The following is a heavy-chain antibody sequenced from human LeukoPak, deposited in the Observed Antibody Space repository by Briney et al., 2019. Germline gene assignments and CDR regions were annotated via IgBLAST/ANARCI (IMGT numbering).Heavy chain of an antibody. D-gene: IGHD3-16*02. CDR1: GFTFSSYW. CDR3: ARGSFRYIK. CDR2: IKQDGSGK. Sequence: GGSLRLSCAASGFTFSSYWMTWVRQAPGKGLEWVANIKQDGSGKYYVDSVKGRFTISRDNAKNSLYLQMNSLGAEDTAVYYCARGSFRYIKWGQGTLVTVSS. J-gene: IGHJ4*02. V-gene: IGHV3-7*01.